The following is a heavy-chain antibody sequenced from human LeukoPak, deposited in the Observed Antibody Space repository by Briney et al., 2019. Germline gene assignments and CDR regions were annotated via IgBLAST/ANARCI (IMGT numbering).Heavy chain of an antibody. CDR1: GGSISNTNW. V-gene: IGHV4-4*02. J-gene: IGHJ4*02. CDR3: SRENGAFSPFGY. CDR2: ISLTGLT. Sequence: SETLSHTCGVSGGSISNTNWWSWVRQPPGQGLEWIGEISLTGLTHYNPSLESCVTVSLDKSKNQLSLNLTSVTAADTAVYYCSRENGAFSPFGYWGQGILVTVLS. D-gene: IGHD2-8*01.